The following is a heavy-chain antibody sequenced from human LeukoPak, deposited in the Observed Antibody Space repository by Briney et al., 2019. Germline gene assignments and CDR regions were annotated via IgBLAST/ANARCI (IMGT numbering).Heavy chain of an antibody. CDR3: AKARRQLLLLDAFDI. D-gene: IGHD2-15*01. Sequence: PGGSLRLSCAASGFTFSSYGMHWVRQAPGKGLEWVSAISGSGGSTYYADSVKGRFTISRDNSKNTLYLQMNSLRAEDTAVYYCAKARRQLLLLDAFDIWGQGTMVTVSS. CDR2: ISGSGGST. J-gene: IGHJ3*02. CDR1: GFTFSSYG. V-gene: IGHV3-23*01.